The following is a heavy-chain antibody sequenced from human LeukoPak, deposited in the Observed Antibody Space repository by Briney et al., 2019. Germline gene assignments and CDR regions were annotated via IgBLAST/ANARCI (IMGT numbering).Heavy chain of an antibody. V-gene: IGHV1-69*13. Sequence: GASVKVSCKASGGSFSSSAISWVRQAPGQGLEWMGGIIPKLRTSNYAQKFRGRVTITADESTTTAYMELSSLRSEDTAVYYCAREKGSWGVFDYWGQGTLVTVSS. CDR2: IIPKLRTS. CDR1: GGSFSSSA. CDR3: AREKGSWGVFDY. J-gene: IGHJ4*02. D-gene: IGHD1-26*01.